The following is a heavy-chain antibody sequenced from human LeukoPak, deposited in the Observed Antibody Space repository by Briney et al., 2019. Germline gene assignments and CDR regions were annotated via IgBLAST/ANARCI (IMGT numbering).Heavy chain of an antibody. V-gene: IGHV1-18*01. CDR3: ARDMIHCSSTSCSSGDY. CDR1: GYTFTSYG. J-gene: IGHJ4*02. Sequence: VSVKVSCKASGYTFTSYGISWVRQAPGQGLEWMGWISAYNGNTNYAQKLQGRGTMTTDTSTSTAYMELRSLRSDDTAVYYCARDMIHCSSTSCSSGDYWGQGTLVTVSS. CDR2: ISAYNGNT. D-gene: IGHD2-2*01.